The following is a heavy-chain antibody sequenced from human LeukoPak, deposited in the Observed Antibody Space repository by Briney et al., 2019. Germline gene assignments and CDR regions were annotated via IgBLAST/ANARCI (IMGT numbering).Heavy chain of an antibody. Sequence: PSETLSLTCAVYGGSFSGYYWSWIRQPPGKGLEWIGYIYYSGSTNYNPSLKSRVTISVDTSKNQFSLKLSSVTAADTAVYYCARDNRQGYGFYYYYYMDVWGKGTTVTVSS. D-gene: IGHD5-18*01. CDR2: IYYSGST. CDR1: GGSFSGYY. V-gene: IGHV4-59*12. CDR3: ARDNRQGYGFYYYYYMDV. J-gene: IGHJ6*03.